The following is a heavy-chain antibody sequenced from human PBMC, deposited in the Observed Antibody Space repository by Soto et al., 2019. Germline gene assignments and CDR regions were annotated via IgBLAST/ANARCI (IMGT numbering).Heavy chain of an antibody. D-gene: IGHD2-2*01. CDR1: GYPFSNYA. J-gene: IGHJ6*02. V-gene: IGHV1-3*05. CDR2: INAGNGNS. CDR3: ATSTYCSSSTCYQWYGMDV. Sequence: QVQLVQSGAEEKKPGASVKVFCKASGYPFSNYAMHWVRQAPGQGLEWMGWINAGNGNSKYSQKFQGRVTITRDTSANTAYMELDSLRSEDTAVYYCATSTYCSSSTCYQWYGMDVWGQGTTVTVSS.